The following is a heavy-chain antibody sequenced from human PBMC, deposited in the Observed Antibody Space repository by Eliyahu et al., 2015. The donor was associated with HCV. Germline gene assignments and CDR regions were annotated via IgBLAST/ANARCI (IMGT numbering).Heavy chain of an antibody. D-gene: IGHD6-6*01. J-gene: IGHJ5*02. V-gene: IGHV1-69*06. CDR3: ARDGTYSSFANWFDP. CDR2: IIPIFGTA. Sequence: QVQLVQSGAEVXKPGSSVKVSCKASGGXFSSXAIXXVRQAPGQGLEWMGGIIPIFGTANYAQKFQGRVTITADKSTSTAYMELSSLRSEDTAVYYCARDGTYSSFANWFDPWGQGTLVTVSS. CDR1: GGXFSSXA.